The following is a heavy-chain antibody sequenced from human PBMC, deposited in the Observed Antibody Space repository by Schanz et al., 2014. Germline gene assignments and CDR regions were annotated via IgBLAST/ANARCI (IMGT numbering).Heavy chain of an antibody. J-gene: IGHJ4*02. CDR2: IYSDGST. Sequence: EIHLVESGGGLVMPGGSLRLSCAASGFTVSNNYMSWVRQAPGKGLECVSIIYSDGSTYYVDSVKGRFIISRDNSKNTVYLQMNSLRAEDTAVYYCARDPGGTKTHGLWGQGTLVTVSS. D-gene: IGHD2-15*01. CDR3: ARDPGGTKTHGL. CDR1: GFTVSNNY. V-gene: IGHV3-66*01.